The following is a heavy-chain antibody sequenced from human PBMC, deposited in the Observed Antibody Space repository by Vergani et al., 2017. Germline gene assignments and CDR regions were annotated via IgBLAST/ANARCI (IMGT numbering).Heavy chain of an antibody. CDR3: AKHFRGWGIDY. CDR2: IQFDGSNQ. Sequence: QVRLVESGGGVVQRGGSLRLSCATSGFTLSNYDMQWIRQGPGKGLEFVAFIQFDGSNQYYADSVKGRFTLSKDCSKNTLYLQMNSLRTDDTATYYCAKHFRGWGIDYWGQGTQVIVSS. CDR1: GFTLSNYD. D-gene: IGHD3-16*01. V-gene: IGHV3-30*02. J-gene: IGHJ4*02.